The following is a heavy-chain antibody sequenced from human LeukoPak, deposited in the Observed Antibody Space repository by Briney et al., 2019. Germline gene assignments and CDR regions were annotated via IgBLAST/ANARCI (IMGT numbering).Heavy chain of an antibody. CDR1: GFTFSNAW. CDR3: TTVGIWKIVTGEDH. V-gene: IGHV3-15*01. D-gene: IGHD3-16*02. J-gene: IGHJ4*02. Sequence: GGSLRLSCAASGFTFSNAWMSWVRQAPGKGLEWVGRIKSKTDGGTTDYAAPVKGRFTILRDDSKNTLYLQMNSLKTEDTAVYYCTTVGIWKIVTGEDHWGQGTLVAVSS. CDR2: IKSKTDGGTT.